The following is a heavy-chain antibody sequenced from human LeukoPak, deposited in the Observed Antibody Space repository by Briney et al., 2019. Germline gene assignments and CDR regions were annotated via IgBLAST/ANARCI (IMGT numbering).Heavy chain of an antibody. V-gene: IGHV4-4*07. D-gene: IGHD2-15*01. Sequence: SETLSLTCTVSGGSISSYYWSWIRQPAGKGLEWIGRIYTSGSINYNPSLKSRVTMSVDTSKNQFSLKLSSVTAADTAVYYCARMVADTKVNWFDPWGQGTLVTVSS. J-gene: IGHJ5*02. CDR3: ARMVADTKVNWFDP. CDR1: GGSISSYY. CDR2: IYTSGSI.